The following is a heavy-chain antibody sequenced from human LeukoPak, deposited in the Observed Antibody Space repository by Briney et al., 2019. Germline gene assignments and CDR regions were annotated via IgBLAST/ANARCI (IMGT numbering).Heavy chain of an antibody. V-gene: IGHV3-74*01. CDR3: ARGGGLDV. D-gene: IGHD3-16*01. CDR1: GFTFSSYW. Sequence: GGSLRLSCAASGFTFSSYWMHWVRQTPGKGLVWVSRVNSDGSSTSYADSVKGRFTISRDNAKNSLYLQMSNLRAEDTAVYFCARGGGLDVWGQGATVTVSS. J-gene: IGHJ6*02. CDR2: VNSDGSST.